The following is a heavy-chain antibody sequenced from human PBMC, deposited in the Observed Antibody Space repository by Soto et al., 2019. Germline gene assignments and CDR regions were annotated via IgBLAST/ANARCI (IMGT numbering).Heavy chain of an antibody. Sequence: ASVKVSCKASGYTFSNYGITWLRHAPGQGLEWMGWIIPHNGDTKYAQRLQGRVTMTADTSTSTAYMELRSLSSDDTAVFYCARDLVGATFGRYGLDVWGQGTTVTVSS. J-gene: IGHJ6*02. CDR3: ARDLVGATFGRYGLDV. CDR1: GYTFSNYG. V-gene: IGHV1-18*04. CDR2: IIPHNGDT. D-gene: IGHD1-26*01.